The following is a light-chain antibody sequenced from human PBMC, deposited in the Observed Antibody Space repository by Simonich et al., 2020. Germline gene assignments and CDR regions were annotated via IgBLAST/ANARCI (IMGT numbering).Light chain of an antibody. CDR2: EDN. CDR3: QSYDSSGWV. CDR1: SGSIASNY. Sequence: NFMLTQPHSVSESPGKTVTISCTRSSGSIASNYVQWYQQRPGSAPTTLIYEDNQIPAGVPDRVSGAIDSSSNPASLTISGLKTEDEADYYCQSYDSSGWVFGGGTKLTVL. V-gene: IGLV6-57*03. J-gene: IGLJ3*02.